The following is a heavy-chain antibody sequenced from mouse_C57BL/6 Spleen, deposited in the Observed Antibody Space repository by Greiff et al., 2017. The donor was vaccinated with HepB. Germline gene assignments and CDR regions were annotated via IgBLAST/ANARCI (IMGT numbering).Heavy chain of an antibody. CDR3: TASYYSNLYDAMDY. J-gene: IGHJ4*01. V-gene: IGHV14-1*01. Sequence: EVKLQASGAELVRPGASVKLSCTASGFNIKDYYMHWVKQRHEQGLEWIGRIDPEDGDTEYAPKFQGKATLTADTSSNTAYLQLSSLTSEDTAVYYCTASYYSNLYDAMDYWGQGTSVTVSS. D-gene: IGHD2-5*01. CDR1: GFNIKDYY. CDR2: IDPEDGDT.